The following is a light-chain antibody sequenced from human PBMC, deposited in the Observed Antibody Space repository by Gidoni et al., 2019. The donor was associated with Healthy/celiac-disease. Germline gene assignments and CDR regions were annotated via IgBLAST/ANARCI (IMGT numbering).Light chain of an antibody. CDR3: QQYNSYSRYT. J-gene: IGKJ2*01. V-gene: IGKV1-5*03. CDR2: KAS. CDR1: QSISSW. Sequence: DIQMTQSPSTLSASVGDRVTITCRASQSISSWLAWYQQKPGKAPKLLIYKASSLESGVPSRFSGSESGTEFTLTISSLQPDDFATYYCQQYNSYSRYTFGQXTKLEIK.